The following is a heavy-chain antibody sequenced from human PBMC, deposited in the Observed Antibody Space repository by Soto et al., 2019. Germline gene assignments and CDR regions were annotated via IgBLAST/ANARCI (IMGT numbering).Heavy chain of an antibody. J-gene: IGHJ2*01. CDR2: IIPIFGTA. D-gene: IGHD2-21*02. Sequence: QVQLVQSGAEVKKPGSSVKVSCKASGGTFSSYAISWVRQAPGQGLEWMGGIIPIFGTANYAQKFQRRVKITADESTSTAYMELSSLRSEDTAVYYCARVIAYCGGDCYRYFDLWGRGTLVTVSS. CDR1: GGTFSSYA. V-gene: IGHV1-69*01. CDR3: ARVIAYCGGDCYRYFDL.